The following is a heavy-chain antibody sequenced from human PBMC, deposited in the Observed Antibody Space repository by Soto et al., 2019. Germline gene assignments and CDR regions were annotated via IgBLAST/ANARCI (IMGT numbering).Heavy chain of an antibody. V-gene: IGHV3-23*01. Sequence: WGALRLSCAASGFTFRNNVLSWVRQAPGKGMDWVSGITGSGRDTCYADSVKGRFTISRDNSKNMVFLQMNSLRAEDTALYYCAKNGLDNSPSAIDSWGPGPLVTVSS. J-gene: IGHJ4*02. CDR3: AKNGLDNSPSAIDS. D-gene: IGHD2-8*01. CDR1: GFTFRNNV. CDR2: ITGSGRDT.